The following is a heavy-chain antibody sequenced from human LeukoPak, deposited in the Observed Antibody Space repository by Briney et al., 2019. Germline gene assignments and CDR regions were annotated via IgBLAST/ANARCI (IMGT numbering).Heavy chain of an antibody. Sequence: GGSLRLSCAASGFTFSSYARSWVRQAPGKGLEWVSAISGSGGSTYYADSVKGRFTISRDNSKNTLYLQMNSLRAEDTAVYYCAKDGAAAGNFDYWGQGTLVTVSS. V-gene: IGHV3-23*01. D-gene: IGHD6-13*01. CDR2: ISGSGGST. CDR1: GFTFSSYA. J-gene: IGHJ4*02. CDR3: AKDGAAAGNFDY.